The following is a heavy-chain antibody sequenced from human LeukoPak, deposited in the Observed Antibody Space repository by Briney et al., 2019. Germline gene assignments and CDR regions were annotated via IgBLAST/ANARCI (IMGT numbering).Heavy chain of an antibody. CDR2: ISSAGSYI. CDR3: ARDRRGRAWYSDL. V-gene: IGHV3-21*01. CDR1: GFTFSSYS. Sequence: PGGSLRLSCAASGFTFSSYSINWVRQAPGKGLEWVSSISSAGSYIYYADSVKGRFTISRDNAKNSLYLQMNSLRAEDTAVYYCARDRRGRAWYSDLWGRGTLVTVSS. D-gene: IGHD6-13*01. J-gene: IGHJ2*01.